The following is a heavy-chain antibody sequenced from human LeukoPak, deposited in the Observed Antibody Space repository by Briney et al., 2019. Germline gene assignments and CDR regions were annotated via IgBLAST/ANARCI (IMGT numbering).Heavy chain of an antibody. CDR3: ARQRGVWTPNRP. V-gene: IGHV4-59*08. CDR2: IYYSGST. Sequence: SETLSLTCTVSGGSISSYYWSWIRQPPGKGLEWIGYIYYSGSTNYNPSLKSRVTISVDTSKNQFSLKLSSVTAADTAVYYCARQRGVWTPNRPWGQGTLVTVSS. J-gene: IGHJ5*02. CDR1: GGSISSYY. D-gene: IGHD3/OR15-3a*01.